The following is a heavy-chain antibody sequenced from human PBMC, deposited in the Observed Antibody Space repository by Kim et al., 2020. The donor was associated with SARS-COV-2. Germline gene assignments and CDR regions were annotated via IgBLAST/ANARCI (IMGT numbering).Heavy chain of an antibody. D-gene: IGHD5-12*01. J-gene: IGHJ6*02. V-gene: IGHV3-21*01. Sequence: GGSLRLSCAASGFTFSSYSMNWVRQAPGKGLEWVSSISSSSSYIYYADSVKGRFTISRDNAKNSLYLQMNSLRAEDTAVYYCAREIYELPNYYYYYGMDVWGQGTTVTVSS. CDR2: ISSSSSYI. CDR1: GFTFSSYS. CDR3: AREIYELPNYYYYYGMDV.